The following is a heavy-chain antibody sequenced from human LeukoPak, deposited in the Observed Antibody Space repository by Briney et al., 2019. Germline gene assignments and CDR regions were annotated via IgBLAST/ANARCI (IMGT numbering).Heavy chain of an antibody. CDR2: INPNSGGT. CDR3: ARTHCSSTSCPYYYYGMDV. J-gene: IGHJ6*02. D-gene: IGHD2-2*01. V-gene: IGHV1-2*04. CDR1: GYTFTGYY. Sequence: ASVKVSCKASGYTFTGYYMHWVRQAPGQGLEWKGWINPNSGGTNYAQKFQGWVTMTRDTSISTAYMELSRLRSDDTAVYYCARTHCSSTSCPYYYYGMDVWGQGTTVTVSS.